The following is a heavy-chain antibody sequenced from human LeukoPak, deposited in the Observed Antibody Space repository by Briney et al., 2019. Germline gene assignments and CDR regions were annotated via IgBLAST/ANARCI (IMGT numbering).Heavy chain of an antibody. CDR3: ARTGVVPAAMRFDY. CDR1: GGSFSGYY. D-gene: IGHD2-2*01. V-gene: IGHV4-34*01. J-gene: IGHJ4*02. Sequence: MPSETLSLTCAVYGGSFSGYYWSWIRQPPGKGLEWIGEINHSGSTNYNPSLKSRVTISVDTSKNQFSLKLSSVTAADTAVYYCARTGVVPAAMRFDYWGQGTLVTVSS. CDR2: INHSGST.